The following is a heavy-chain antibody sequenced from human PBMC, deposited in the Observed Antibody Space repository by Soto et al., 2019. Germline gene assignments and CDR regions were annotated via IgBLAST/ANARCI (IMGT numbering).Heavy chain of an antibody. CDR3: VGVVAARYFDY. CDR1: GGSFSGYY. D-gene: IGHD2-15*01. CDR2: INHSGST. V-gene: IGHV4-34*01. Sequence: QVQLQQWGAGLLKPSETLSLTCAVYGGSFSGYYWSWIRQPPGKGLEWIGEINHSGSTNYNPSLKSRVTISVDTSKNQFSLKLSSVTAADTAVYYCVGVVAARYFDYWGQGTLVTVSS. J-gene: IGHJ4*02.